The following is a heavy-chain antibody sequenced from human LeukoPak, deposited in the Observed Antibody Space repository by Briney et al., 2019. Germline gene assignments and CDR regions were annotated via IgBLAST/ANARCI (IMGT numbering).Heavy chain of an antibody. V-gene: IGHV4-61*02. J-gene: IGHJ4*02. CDR1: GGSISSDRFY. CDR2: IKGSIT. CDR3: VRVPDWTYAADY. D-gene: IGHD3/OR15-3a*01. Sequence: SETLSLTCTVSGGSISSDRFYWTWVRQPAGKGLEWIGRIKGSITNYNPSLKSRVNISVDTSTNQFSLKLNSLTAADTAVYCCVRVPDWTYAADYWGQGTLVTVSS.